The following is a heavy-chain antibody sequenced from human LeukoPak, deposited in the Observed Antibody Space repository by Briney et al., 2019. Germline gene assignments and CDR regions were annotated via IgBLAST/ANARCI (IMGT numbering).Heavy chain of an antibody. J-gene: IGHJ4*02. V-gene: IGHV3-21*01. CDR3: AREAYYYDSSGYSFDY. Sequence: GGSLRLSCAASGFTFSSYSMNWVRQAPGKGLEWVSSISSSSSYIYYADSVKGRFTISRDNAKNSLYLQMNSLRAEDTAVYYCAREAYYYDSSGYSFDYWGQGTLVTVSS. D-gene: IGHD3-22*01. CDR1: GFTFSSYS. CDR2: ISSSSSYI.